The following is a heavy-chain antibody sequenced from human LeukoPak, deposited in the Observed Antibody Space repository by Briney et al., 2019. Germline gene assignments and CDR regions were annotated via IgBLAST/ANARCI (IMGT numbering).Heavy chain of an antibody. CDR1: GGSISSYY. CDR3: ARGQGYSYGYEWFDP. Sequence: SETLSLTCTVSGGSISSYYWSWIRQPPGKGLEWIGYIYYSGSTNYNPSLKSRVTISVDTSKNQFSLKLSSVTAADTAVYYCARGQGYSYGYEWFDPWGQGTLVTVSS. CDR2: IYYSGST. D-gene: IGHD5-18*01. V-gene: IGHV4-59*01. J-gene: IGHJ5*02.